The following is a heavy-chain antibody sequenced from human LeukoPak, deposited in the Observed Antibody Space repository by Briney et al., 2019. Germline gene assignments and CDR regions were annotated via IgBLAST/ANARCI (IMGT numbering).Heavy chain of an antibody. J-gene: IGHJ4*02. CDR3: ATYRQVLLPFES. Sequence: GGSLRLSCEASGFTFSTFAMIWVRQPPGKGLEWVSSIFPSGGEIHYADSVRGRFTISRDNSESTLSLQMNSLRAEDTAIYYCATYRQVLLPFESWGQGTLVTVSS. CDR2: IFPSGGEI. CDR1: GFTFSTFA. D-gene: IGHD2-8*02. V-gene: IGHV3-23*01.